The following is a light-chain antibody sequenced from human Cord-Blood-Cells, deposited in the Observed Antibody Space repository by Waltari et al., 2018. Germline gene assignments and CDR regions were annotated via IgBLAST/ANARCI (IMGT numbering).Light chain of an antibody. CDR2: EVS. J-gene: IGLJ2*01. Sequence: QSALTQPPSASGSPGQSVTISCTGTSSDVRGYNYVSWYQQHPGKAPKLMIYEVSKRPSGVPDRFSGSKSGNTVSLTVSGLQAEDEADYYCSSYAGSNNFVVFGGGTKLTVL. CDR3: SSYAGSNNFVV. V-gene: IGLV2-8*01. CDR1: SSDVRGYNY.